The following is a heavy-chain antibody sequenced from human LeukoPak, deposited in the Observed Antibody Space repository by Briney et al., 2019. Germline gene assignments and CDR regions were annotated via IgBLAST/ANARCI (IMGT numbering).Heavy chain of an antibody. CDR3: TKDPSLYAGSYYSDYFDY. CDR1: GFTFSSYA. J-gene: IGHJ4*02. Sequence: GSLRLSCAASGFTFSSYAMTWVRQAPGKGLEWVAFIQYDGSNKYYADSVKGRFTISRDNSKNTLYLQMNSLRAEDTAVYYCTKDPSLYAGSYYSDYFDYWGQGILVTVSS. CDR2: IQYDGSNK. D-gene: IGHD3-10*01. V-gene: IGHV3-30*02.